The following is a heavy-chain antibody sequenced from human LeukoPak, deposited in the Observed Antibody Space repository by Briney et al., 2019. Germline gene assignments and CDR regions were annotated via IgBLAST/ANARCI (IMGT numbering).Heavy chain of an antibody. CDR3: ASWAAAGTSPPDC. CDR1: GYTFIDYY. V-gene: IGHV1-2*02. CDR2: INPNSGAP. Sequence: ASVKVSCKASGYTFIDYYIHWVRQAPGQGLEWMGWINPNSGAPNHAQKFQGGVTMTRDASISTVYMELSSLRSDDTAVYYCASWAAAGTSPPDCWGQGTLVTVSS. D-gene: IGHD6-13*01. J-gene: IGHJ4*02.